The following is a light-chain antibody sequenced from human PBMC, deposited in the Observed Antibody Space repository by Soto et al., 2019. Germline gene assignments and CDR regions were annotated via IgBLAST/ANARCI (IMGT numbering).Light chain of an antibody. CDR3: QQRSNWPPYT. V-gene: IGKV3-11*01. Sequence: EIVLTQSPGTLSVSPGERATLSCRASQSVSSKLAWYQQKPGQAPRLLFYGASTGATGIPARFSGSGSGTDFTLTISSLEPEDFAVYYCQQRSNWPPYTFGQGTKLEIK. J-gene: IGKJ2*01. CDR1: QSVSSK. CDR2: GAS.